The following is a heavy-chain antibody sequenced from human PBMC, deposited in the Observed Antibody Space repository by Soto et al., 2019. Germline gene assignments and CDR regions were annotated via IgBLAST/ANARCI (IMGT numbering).Heavy chain of an antibody. CDR3: ARDGSQYSSGWHFYYYGMAV. CDR1: GGSISSSSYY. V-gene: IGHV4-39*02. Sequence: SETLSLTCTVSGGSISSSSYYWGWIRQPPGKGLEWIGSIYYSGSTYYNPSLKSRVTISVDTSKNQFSLKLSSVTAADTAVYYCARDGSQYSSGWHFYYYGMAVWGQGTTVTVSS. CDR2: IYYSGST. J-gene: IGHJ6*02. D-gene: IGHD6-19*01.